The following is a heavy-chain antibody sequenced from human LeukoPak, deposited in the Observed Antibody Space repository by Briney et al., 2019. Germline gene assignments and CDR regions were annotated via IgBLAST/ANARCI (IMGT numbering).Heavy chain of an antibody. CDR3: ARAMVRGVIIGGFDY. J-gene: IGHJ4*02. Sequence: GGSLRLSCAASGFTFSSYWMSWVRQAPGKGLEWVANIKQDGSEKYYVDSVKGRFTISRDNAKNSLYLQMNSLRAEDTAVYYCARAMVRGVIIGGFDYWGQGALVTVSS. CDR2: IKQDGSEK. CDR1: GFTFSSYW. D-gene: IGHD3-10*01. V-gene: IGHV3-7*05.